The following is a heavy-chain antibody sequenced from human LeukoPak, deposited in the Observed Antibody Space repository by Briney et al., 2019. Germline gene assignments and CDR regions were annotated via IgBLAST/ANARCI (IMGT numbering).Heavy chain of an antibody. CDR1: GASISSGGYL. J-gene: IGHJ5*02. CDR3: ARDISGYNWLDP. Sequence: SETLSLTCSVSGASISSGGYLWSWIRQHPGKGLEWIGYIYYSGSTYYNPSLKSRVTISVDTSKNQFSLNLSSVTAADTAGYYCARDISGYNWLDPWGQGTLVTVSS. CDR2: IYYSGST. D-gene: IGHD5-12*01. V-gene: IGHV4-31*03.